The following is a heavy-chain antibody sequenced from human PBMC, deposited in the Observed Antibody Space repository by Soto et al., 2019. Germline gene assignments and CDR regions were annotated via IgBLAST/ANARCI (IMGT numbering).Heavy chain of an antibody. J-gene: IGHJ4*01. V-gene: IGHV3-15*07. D-gene: IGHD1-20*01. Sequence: PGGCLRLSCAASGFTFRNAWVNWVRQAPGKGLEWVGRIKSKTDGGTTDYAAPVKGRFTISRVDSKNTRYLLMNSIKPNDSAVYHWTRRTGYKSELDNVDQGALHTVSS. CDR1: GFTFRNAW. CDR2: IKSKTDGGTT. CDR3: TRRTGYKSELDN.